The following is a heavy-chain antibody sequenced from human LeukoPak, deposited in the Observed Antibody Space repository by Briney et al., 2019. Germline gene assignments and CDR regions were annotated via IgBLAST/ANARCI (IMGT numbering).Heavy chain of an antibody. CDR3: AQLGDFWSGYPIDY. CDR1: GFTFSSYA. CDR2: ISGSGGST. J-gene: IGHJ4*02. V-gene: IGHV3-23*01. Sequence: GGSLRLSCAASGFTFSSYAMSWVRRAPGKGLEWVSAISGSGGSTYYADSVKGRFTISRDNSKNTLYLQMNSLRAEDTAVYYCAQLGDFWSGYPIDYWGQGTLVTVSS. D-gene: IGHD3-3*01.